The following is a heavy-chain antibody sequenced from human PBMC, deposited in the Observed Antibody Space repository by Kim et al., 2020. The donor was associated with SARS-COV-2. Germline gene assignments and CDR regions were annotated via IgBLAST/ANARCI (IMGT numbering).Heavy chain of an antibody. D-gene: IGHD3-16*02. Sequence: GGSLRLSCAASGFTFSSYSMNWVRQAPGKGLEWVSYISSSSTIYYADSVKGRFTISRDNAKNSLYLQMNSLRDEDTAVYYCASLRLPGYYYYGMDVWGQG. CDR3: ASLRLPGYYYYGMDV. CDR2: ISSSSTI. V-gene: IGHV3-48*02. CDR1: GFTFSSYS. J-gene: IGHJ6*02.